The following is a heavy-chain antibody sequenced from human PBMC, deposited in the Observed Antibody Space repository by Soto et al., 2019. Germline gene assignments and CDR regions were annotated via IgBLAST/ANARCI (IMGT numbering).Heavy chain of an antibody. J-gene: IGHJ4*02. CDR1: GGTFSSYA. CDR3: ATLANLRTEPNNYFDY. D-gene: IGHD7-27*01. Sequence: SVKVSFKASGGTFSSYAISWLRQAPGQGLEWMGGIIPIFGTANYAQKFQGRVTITADESTSTAYMELSSLRSEDTAVYYCATLANLRTEPNNYFDYWGQGTLVTVSS. CDR2: IIPIFGTA. V-gene: IGHV1-69*13.